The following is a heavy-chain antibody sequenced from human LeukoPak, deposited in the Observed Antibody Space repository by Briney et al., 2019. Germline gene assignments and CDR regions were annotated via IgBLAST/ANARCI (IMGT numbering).Heavy chain of an antibody. CDR1: GGSLNIHSIC. V-gene: IGHV4-39*01. D-gene: IGHD5-18*01. J-gene: IGHJ4*02. Sequence: SETLPLTCSVSGGSLNIHSICWGWIRRPPGLGLEWIATICSGPTTYYNPSLRSRVTLSADTSKNQLSLMLTSMTALDTAVYYCARLRGGVQLWENWGQGTRVTVSS. CDR2: ICSGPTT. CDR3: ARLRGGVQLWEN.